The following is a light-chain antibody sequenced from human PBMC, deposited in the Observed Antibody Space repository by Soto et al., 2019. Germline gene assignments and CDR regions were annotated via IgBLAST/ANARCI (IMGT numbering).Light chain of an antibody. CDR3: QHYGSLPRPWT. CDR2: GAS. Sequence: EIVLTQSPGTLSSSPGKRATLSCRASQSVSSSYLAWYQQKPGQAPRLLIYGASSRATGISERFSGSGSGTDFTLTIARLEPEDFAVYYCQHYGSLPRPWTFGQGTKVDIK. V-gene: IGKV3-20*01. J-gene: IGKJ1*01. CDR1: QSVSSSY.